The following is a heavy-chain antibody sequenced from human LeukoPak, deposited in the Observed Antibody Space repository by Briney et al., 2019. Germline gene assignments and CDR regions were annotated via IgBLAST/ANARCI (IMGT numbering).Heavy chain of an antibody. V-gene: IGHV4-39*01. D-gene: IGHD6-13*01. CDR1: GGSISSSSYY. CDR2: IYYSGST. CDR3: ASLWQSSRFFDY. J-gene: IGHJ4*02. Sequence: ASETLSLTCTVSGGSISSSSYYWVWIRQPPGKGLEWIGTIYYSGSTYYNPSLTSRVTISVDTSKNQFSLKLSSVTAADTGVYYRASLWQSSRFFDYWGQGTLVTVSS.